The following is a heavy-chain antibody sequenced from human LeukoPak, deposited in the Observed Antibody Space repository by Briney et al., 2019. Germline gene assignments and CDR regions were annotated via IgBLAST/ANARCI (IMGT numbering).Heavy chain of an antibody. V-gene: IGHV4-61*02. Sequence: SETLSLTCTDSGGSISSGSYYWSWIRQPAGKGLEWIGRIYTSGSTNYNPSLKSRVTISVDTSKNQFSLKLSSVTAADTAVYYCARGGIAAAGTVYFDYWGQGTLVTVSS. J-gene: IGHJ4*02. CDR3: ARGGIAAAGTVYFDY. D-gene: IGHD6-13*01. CDR2: IYTSGST. CDR1: GGSISSGSYY.